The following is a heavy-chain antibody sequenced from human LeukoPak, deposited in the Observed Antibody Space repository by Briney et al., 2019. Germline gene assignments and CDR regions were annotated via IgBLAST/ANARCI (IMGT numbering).Heavy chain of an antibody. CDR3: AGEMATTFYFDY. J-gene: IGHJ4*02. Sequence: SESLSLTCTVSGGSISSSSYYWGWIRQPPGKGLEWIGSIYYSGSTYYNPSLKSRVTISVDTSKNQFSLKLSSVTAADTAVYYCAGEMATTFYFDYWGQGTLVTVSS. D-gene: IGHD5-24*01. CDR1: GGSISSSSYY. V-gene: IGHV4-39*02. CDR2: IYYSGST.